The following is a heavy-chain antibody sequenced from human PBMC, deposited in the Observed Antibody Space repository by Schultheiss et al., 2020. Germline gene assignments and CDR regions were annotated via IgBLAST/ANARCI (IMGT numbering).Heavy chain of an antibody. V-gene: IGHV3-23*01. J-gene: IGHJ6*02. Sequence: GESLKISCAASGFTFSSYAMSWVRQAPGKGLEWVSGISGSGGSTYYADSVRGRVTISRDNSKNTLYLQMNSLRAEDTAVYYCAKVDYYHGVEVWGLGTTVTVSS. CDR3: AKVDYYHGVEV. CDR1: GFTFSSYA. CDR2: ISGSGGST.